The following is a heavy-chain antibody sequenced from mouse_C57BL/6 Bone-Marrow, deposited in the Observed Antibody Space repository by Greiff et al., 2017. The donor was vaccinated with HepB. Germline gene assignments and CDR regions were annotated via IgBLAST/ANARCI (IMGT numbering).Heavy chain of an antibody. CDR3: ARGAHYYGSSPAWFAY. J-gene: IGHJ3*01. CDR1: GYTFTSYW. Sequence: VQLQQPGAELVKPGASVKMSCKASGYTFTSYWITWVKQRPGQGLEWIGDIYPGSGSTNYNEKFKSKATLTVDTSSSTAYMQLSCLTSEDSAVYYCARGAHYYGSSPAWFAYWGQGTLVTVSA. D-gene: IGHD1-1*01. V-gene: IGHV1-55*01. CDR2: IYPGSGST.